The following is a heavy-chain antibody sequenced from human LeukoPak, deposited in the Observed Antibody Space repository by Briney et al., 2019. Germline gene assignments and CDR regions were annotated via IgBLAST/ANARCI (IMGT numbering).Heavy chain of an antibody. CDR2: INWNGGST. D-gene: IGHD3-22*01. J-gene: IGHJ3*02. CDR3: ARDKAHRYYYDSSGYYYDAFDI. V-gene: IGHV3-20*04. CDR1: GFTFDDYG. Sequence: GGSLRLSXAASGFTFDDYGMSWVRQAPGKGLEWVSGINWNGGSTCYADSVKGRFTISRDNAKNSLYLQMNSLRAEDTALYYCARDKAHRYYYDSSGYYYDAFDIWGQGTMVTVSS.